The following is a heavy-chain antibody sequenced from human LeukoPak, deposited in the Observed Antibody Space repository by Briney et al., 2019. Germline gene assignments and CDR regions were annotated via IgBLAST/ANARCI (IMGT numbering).Heavy chain of an antibody. CDR1: GYTFTIYY. D-gene: IGHD5-18*01. CDR2: INPSGGST. V-gene: IGHV1-46*01. Sequence: GASVKVSFKASGYTFTIYYMHWVRQAPGQGLEWMGIINPSGGSTSYAQKFQGRVTMTRDMSTSTVYMELSSLRSEDTAVYYCARRGKRYSYYYYYMDVWGKGTTVTVSS. J-gene: IGHJ6*03. CDR3: ARRGKRYSYYYYYMDV.